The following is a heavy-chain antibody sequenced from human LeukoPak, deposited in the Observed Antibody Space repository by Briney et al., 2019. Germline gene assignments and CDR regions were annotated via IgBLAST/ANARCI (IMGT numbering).Heavy chain of an antibody. D-gene: IGHD3-9*01. CDR2: ISAYNGNT. CDR3: ARDPQPYYDILTGYPLAVGPYYYYMDV. J-gene: IGHJ6*03. CDR1: GYTFTSYG. V-gene: IGHV1-18*01. Sequence: VASVKVSCKASGYTFTSYGISWVRQAPGQGLEWMGWISAYNGNTNYAQKLQGRVTMTTDTSTSTAYMELRSLRSDDTAVYYCARDPQPYYDILTGYPLAVGPYYYYMDVWGKGTTVTISS.